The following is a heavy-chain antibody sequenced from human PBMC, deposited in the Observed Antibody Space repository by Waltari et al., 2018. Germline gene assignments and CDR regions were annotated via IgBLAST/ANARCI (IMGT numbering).Heavy chain of an antibody. CDR3: ARSRPPITMVQADIWFDP. CDR1: GGSISSGSYY. CDR2: IYTSGST. J-gene: IGHJ5*02. D-gene: IGHD3-10*01. V-gene: IGHV4-61*09. Sequence: QVQLQESGPGLVKPSQTLSLTCTVSGGSISSGSYYWSWIRQPAGKGLEWIGYIYTSGSTNYNPSLKSRVTISVDTSKNQFSLKLSSVTAADTAVYYCARSRPPITMVQADIWFDPWGQGTLVTVSS.